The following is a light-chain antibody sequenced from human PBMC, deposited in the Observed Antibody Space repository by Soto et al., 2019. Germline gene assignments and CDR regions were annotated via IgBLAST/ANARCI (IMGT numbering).Light chain of an antibody. CDR3: QKFSAVPT. Sequence: DIQMTQSPSSLSASVGDRVTITCRASQAIYNYLAWYQQKPGKVPTLLISAASTLQSGVPSGFSGSGSGTYFTLTISRLQPEDVATYYCQKFSAVPTFGRGTKVEI. V-gene: IGKV1-27*01. J-gene: IGKJ4*01. CDR2: AAS. CDR1: QAIYNY.